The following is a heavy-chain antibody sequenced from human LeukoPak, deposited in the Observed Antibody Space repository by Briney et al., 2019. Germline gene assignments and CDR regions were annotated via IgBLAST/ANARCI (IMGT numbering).Heavy chain of an antibody. V-gene: IGHV4-61*02. J-gene: IGHJ3*02. Sequence: NPSETLSLTCTVSGGSISSGSYYWSWIRQPAGKGLEWIGRIYTSGSTNYNPSLKSRVTISVDTSKNQSSLKLSSVTAADTAVYYCARDPGYCSSTSCYPNNAFDIWGQGTMVTVSS. CDR1: GGSISSGSYY. D-gene: IGHD2-2*03. CDR3: ARDPGYCSSTSCYPNNAFDI. CDR2: IYTSGST.